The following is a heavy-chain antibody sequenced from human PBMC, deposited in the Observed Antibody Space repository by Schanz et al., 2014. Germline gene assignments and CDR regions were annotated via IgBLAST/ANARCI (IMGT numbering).Heavy chain of an antibody. CDR3: AKVRYSSGWRGDYFDE. CDR2: ISASGGDT. D-gene: IGHD6-25*01. CDR1: EFTFSTDA. Sequence: VQLVESGGGVVQPGRSLRLSCAASEFTFSTDAMSWVRQAPGKGLEWLSVISASGGDTYYADSVKGRFTISRDNSKNNLYLQTNSLRAEDTAVYYCAKVRYSSGWRGDYFDEWGQGTLVTVAS. V-gene: IGHV3-23*04. J-gene: IGHJ4*02.